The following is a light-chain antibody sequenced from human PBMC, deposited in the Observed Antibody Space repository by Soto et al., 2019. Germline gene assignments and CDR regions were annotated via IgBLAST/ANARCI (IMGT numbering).Light chain of an antibody. CDR2: GSS. J-gene: IGLJ2*01. V-gene: IGLV1-40*01. CDR3: QSYDSSLSGSL. CDR1: SSNIGADYD. Sequence: QLVLTQPPSVSGALGQRVTISCTGSSSNIGADYDVNWYKQRPGTAPELLIYGSSNRPSGVPDRFSGSKSGTSASLAITGLQAEDEADYYCQSYDSSLSGSLFGGGTKLTVL.